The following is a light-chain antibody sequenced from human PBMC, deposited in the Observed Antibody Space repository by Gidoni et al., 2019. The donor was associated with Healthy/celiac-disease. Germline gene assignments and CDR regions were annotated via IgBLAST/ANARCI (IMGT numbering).Light chain of an antibody. CDR2: AAS. CDR1: QGIRSY. J-gene: IGKJ2*01. CDR3: QQYYSYPHT. Sequence: AIRMTQSPSSFSASTGDRVTITCRASQGIRSYLAGYQQKPGNAPKLLIYAASTLQSGVPSRFSGSGSGTDFTLTISCLQSEDFATYYCQQYYSYPHTFGQGTKLEIK. V-gene: IGKV1-8*01.